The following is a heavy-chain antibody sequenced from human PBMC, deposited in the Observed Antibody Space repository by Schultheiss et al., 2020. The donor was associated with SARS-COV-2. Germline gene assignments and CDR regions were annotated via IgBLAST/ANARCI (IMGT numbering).Heavy chain of an antibody. J-gene: IGHJ4*02. CDR1: GFTFSSYA. V-gene: IGHV3-23*01. Sequence: GGSLRLSCAASGFTFSSYAMSWVRQAPGKGLEWVSAISGSGGSTYYPGSVKGRFTISRDNSKNTLYLQMNSLRAEDTAVYYCARGGSSGYYRQGLDYWGQGTLVTVSS. CDR3: ARGGSSGYYRQGLDY. D-gene: IGHD3-22*01. CDR2: ISGSGGST.